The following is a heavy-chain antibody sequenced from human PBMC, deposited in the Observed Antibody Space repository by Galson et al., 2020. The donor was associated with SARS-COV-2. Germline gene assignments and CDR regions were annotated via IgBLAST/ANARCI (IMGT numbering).Heavy chain of an antibody. D-gene: IGHD2-2*01. CDR3: ARGADCSSTSCYPDYYYYMDV. CDR2: IGTAGDR. J-gene: IGHJ6*03. Sequence: GESLKISCAASGFTFSSYDMHWVRKATGKGLEWVSAIGTAGDRYYPGSVKGRFTISRENAKNSLYLQMNSLRAGDTAVYYCARGADCSSTSCYPDYYYYMDVWGKGTTVTVSS. CDR1: GFTFSSYD. V-gene: IGHV3-13*04.